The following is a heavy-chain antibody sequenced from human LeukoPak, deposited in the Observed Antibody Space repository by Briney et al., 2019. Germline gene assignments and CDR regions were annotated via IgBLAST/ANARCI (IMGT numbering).Heavy chain of an antibody. CDR3: AKDILAAGLFFDY. D-gene: IGHD6-13*01. V-gene: IGHV3-11*01. CDR2: ISNKGSSSTT. Sequence: GGSLRLSCAASGFIFSDYYMGWVRQAPGKGLEWVAYISNKGSSSTTYYADSVKGRFTISRDDAQNSLYLQMNSLRADDTAVYYCAKDILAAGLFFDYWGQGILVTVSS. J-gene: IGHJ4*02. CDR1: GFIFSDYY.